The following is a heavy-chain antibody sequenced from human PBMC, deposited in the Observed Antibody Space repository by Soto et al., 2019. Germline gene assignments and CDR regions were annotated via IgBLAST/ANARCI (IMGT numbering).Heavy chain of an antibody. D-gene: IGHD3-3*01. CDR2: INPNSGGT. CDR1: GYTFTVYY. V-gene: IGHV1-2*04. J-gene: IGHJ6*03. CDR3: ARGRPDYDFWSGYSNYYYYMDV. Sequence: ASVKVSCKASGYTFTVYYMHWVRQAPGQGLEWMGWINPNSGGTNYAQKFQGWVTMTRDTSISTAYMELSRLRSDDTAVYYCARGRPDYDFWSGYSNYYYYMDVWGKGTTVTVSS.